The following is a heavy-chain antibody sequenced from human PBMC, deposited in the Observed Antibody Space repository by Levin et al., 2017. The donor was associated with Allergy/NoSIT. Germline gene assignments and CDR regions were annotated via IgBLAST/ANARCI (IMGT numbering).Heavy chain of an antibody. V-gene: IGHV3-7*01. CDR1: GFTFNSYW. J-gene: IGHJ4*02. CDR2: IKQDGSEK. Sequence: GGSLRLSCAASGFTFNSYWMSWVRQAPGKGLEWVANIKQDGSEKYYVDSVKGRFTASRDNAKTSLYLQMNSLRAEDTAVYYCARLLQRDARDYWGQGTLVTVSS. CDR3: ARLLQRDARDY. D-gene: IGHD6-25*01.